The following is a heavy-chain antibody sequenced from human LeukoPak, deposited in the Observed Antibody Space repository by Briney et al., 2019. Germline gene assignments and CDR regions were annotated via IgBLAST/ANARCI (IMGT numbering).Heavy chain of an antibody. J-gene: IGHJ4*02. CDR1: GGSISSYY. V-gene: IGHV4-59*01. Sequence: SETLSLTCTVSGGSISSYYWSWIRQPPGKGLEWIGYIYYSGSTNYNPSLKSRVTISVDTSKNQFSLKLSSVTAADTAVYYCARIWGDGYNYVVDYWGQGTLVTVSS. CDR3: ARIWGDGYNYVVDY. D-gene: IGHD5-24*01. CDR2: IYYSGST.